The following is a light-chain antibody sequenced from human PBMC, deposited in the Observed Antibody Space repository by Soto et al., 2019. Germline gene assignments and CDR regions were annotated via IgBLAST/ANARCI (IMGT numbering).Light chain of an antibody. CDR2: EVS. CDR3: GSYTGSIYV. CDR1: SSDVGGYNY. Sequence: QSALTQPRSVSGSPGQSVTISCTGTSSDVGGYNYVSWYQQHPGKAPKLIIYEVSNRPSGVSSRFSGSKSGNTASLTISGLQAEDEADYYCGSYTGSIYVFGTGTKLTVL. J-gene: IGLJ1*01. V-gene: IGLV2-11*01.